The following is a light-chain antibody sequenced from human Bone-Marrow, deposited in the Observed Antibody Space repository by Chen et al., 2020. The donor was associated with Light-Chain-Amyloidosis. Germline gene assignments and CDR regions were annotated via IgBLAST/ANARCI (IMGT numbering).Light chain of an antibody. Sequence: SLVLTQPSLVSVAPGQTATIACGGNNIGSTSVHWYQQTPGQAPLLVVYDDSDRPSGIPERLSGSNSGNTATLTISRVEAGDEADYYCQVWDRSSDRPVFGGGTKLTVL. J-gene: IGLJ3*02. CDR2: DDS. CDR1: NIGSTS. V-gene: IGLV3-21*02. CDR3: QVWDRSSDRPV.